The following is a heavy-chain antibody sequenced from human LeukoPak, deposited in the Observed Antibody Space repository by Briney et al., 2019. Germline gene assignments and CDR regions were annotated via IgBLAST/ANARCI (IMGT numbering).Heavy chain of an antibody. CDR1: GYTFTSYG. Sequence: GASVKVSCKASGYTFTSYGISWVRQAPGQGLEWMGWISAYNGNTNYAQKPQGRVTMTTDTSTSTAYMELRSLRSDDTAVYYCARIGVDTMVRGVIYDYWGQGTLVTVSS. D-gene: IGHD3-10*01. J-gene: IGHJ4*02. V-gene: IGHV1-18*01. CDR2: ISAYNGNT. CDR3: ARIGVDTMVRGVIYDY.